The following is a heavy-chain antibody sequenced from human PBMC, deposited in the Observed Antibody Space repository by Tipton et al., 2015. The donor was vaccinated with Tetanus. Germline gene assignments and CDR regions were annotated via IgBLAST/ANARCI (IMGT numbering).Heavy chain of an antibody. CDR3: ARRSLTNYGLDV. CDR2: IKQDGTDY. V-gene: IGHV3-7*01. J-gene: IGHJ6*02. CDR1: GFTFSSQW. Sequence: SLRLSCAASGFTFSSQWMSWVRQAPGKGLEWVANIKQDGTDYRYVGSVKGRFTISRDHAKNTVYLQMNSLRAEDTAVYFCARRSLTNYGLDVWGQGTPVTVSS. D-gene: IGHD1-1*01.